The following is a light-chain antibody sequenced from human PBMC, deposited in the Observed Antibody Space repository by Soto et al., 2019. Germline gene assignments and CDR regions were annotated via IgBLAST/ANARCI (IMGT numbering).Light chain of an antibody. CDR2: GVS. V-gene: IGKV3-15*01. J-gene: IGKJ1*01. Sequence: ELVLAQSPVTLSVSPWESVTLSCNASPSVGTNLAWYQQKPGQAPSLLIYGVSTRATGIPTRFSGSGSGRQFTLTISSLQSADFAVYYCQQYNNWPHTFGQGTKVDIK. CDR1: PSVGTN. CDR3: QQYNNWPHT.